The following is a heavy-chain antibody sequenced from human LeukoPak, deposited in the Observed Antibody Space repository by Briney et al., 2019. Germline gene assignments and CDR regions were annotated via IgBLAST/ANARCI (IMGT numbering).Heavy chain of an antibody. J-gene: IGHJ2*01. CDR2: ISGSGGHT. V-gene: IGHV3-23*01. CDR3: AKDREGSAMISGVFDL. CDR1: GFTFTSYA. D-gene: IGHD3/OR15-3a*01. Sequence: GGPLRLSCTASGFTFTSYAMTWVRQAPGKGLEWVSGISGSGGHTYNADSVEGRFTISRDNSKNTVSLQLSSLRVEDTAVYFCAKDREGSAMISGVFDLWGRGTLVTVSS.